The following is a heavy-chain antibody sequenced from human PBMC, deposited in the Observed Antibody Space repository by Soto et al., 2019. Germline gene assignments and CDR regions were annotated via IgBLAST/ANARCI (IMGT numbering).Heavy chain of an antibody. CDR1: GFTFSSYA. J-gene: IGHJ6*02. Sequence: QVQLVESGGGVVQPGRSLRLSCAASGFTFSSYAMHWVRQAPGKGLEWVAVISYDGSNKYYADSVKGRFTISRDNSKNTLYLKMNSLRAKDTAVYYGARDNYRFNSGYGFIMDVWGQGTTVTVAS. V-gene: IGHV3-30-3*01. CDR3: ARDNYRFNSGYGFIMDV. CDR2: ISYDGSNK. D-gene: IGHD5-12*01.